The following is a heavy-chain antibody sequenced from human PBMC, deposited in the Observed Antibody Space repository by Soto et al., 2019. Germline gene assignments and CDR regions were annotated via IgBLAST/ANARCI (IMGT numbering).Heavy chain of an antibody. D-gene: IGHD3-10*01. V-gene: IGHV3-74*03. Sequence: PSETLSLSCVASEFTFSSYWMHWVRQVPGKGLVWVSRLNEDGSFTSYADSVKGRFSIFRDNAKKTLYLQMNSLSAEDSAVYYCARDLSGRADVWGQGTTVTVSS. CDR1: EFTFSSYW. CDR2: LNEDGSFT. CDR3: ARDLSGRADV. J-gene: IGHJ6*02.